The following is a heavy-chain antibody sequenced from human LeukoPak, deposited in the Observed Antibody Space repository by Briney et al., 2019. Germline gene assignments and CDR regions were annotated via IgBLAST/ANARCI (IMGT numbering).Heavy chain of an antibody. J-gene: IGHJ4*02. Sequence: WASVKVSCKASGYTFTSYYMHWVRQAPGQGLEGMGIINPSGGSTSYAQKFQGRIAMTGDTSTSTVYMALSSLRSEDTAVYYCARAYDMLDYWGQGTLVTLSS. CDR1: GYTFTSYY. CDR3: ARAYDMLDY. V-gene: IGHV1-46*01. D-gene: IGHD3-9*01. CDR2: INPSGGST.